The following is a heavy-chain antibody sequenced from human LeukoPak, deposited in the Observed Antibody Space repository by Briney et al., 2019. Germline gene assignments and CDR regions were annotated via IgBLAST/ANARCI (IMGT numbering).Heavy chain of an antibody. Sequence: ASVKVSCKTSGYSFTNNYMHWVRQAPGQGLEGMGIINPSGGNTNYAQKFQGRVTMTRDTSTSTAYMELRSLRSDDTAVYYCARARRDYYDSSGADYWGQGTLVTVSS. CDR1: GYSFTNNY. V-gene: IGHV1-46*01. J-gene: IGHJ4*02. CDR2: INPSGGNT. CDR3: ARARRDYYDSSGADY. D-gene: IGHD3-22*01.